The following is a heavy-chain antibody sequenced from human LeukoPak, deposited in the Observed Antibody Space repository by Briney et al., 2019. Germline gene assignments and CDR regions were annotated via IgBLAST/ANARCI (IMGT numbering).Heavy chain of an antibody. Sequence: PGRSLRLSCAASGFTFSSYAMHWVRQAPGKGLEWVAVISYDGSNKYYADSVKGRFTISRDNSKNTLYLQMNSLRAEDTAVYYCARDYLRYCSSTSCSENFDYWGQGTLVTVSS. CDR1: GFTFSSYA. CDR2: ISYDGSNK. D-gene: IGHD2-2*01. V-gene: IGHV3-30-3*01. J-gene: IGHJ4*02. CDR3: ARDYLRYCSSTSCSENFDY.